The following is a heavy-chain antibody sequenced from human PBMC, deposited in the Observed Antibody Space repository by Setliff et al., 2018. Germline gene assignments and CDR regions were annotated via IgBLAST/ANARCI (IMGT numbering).Heavy chain of an antibody. J-gene: IGHJ1*01. CDR1: GGSISSSSHY. Sequence: SETLSLTCTVSGGSISSSSHYWGWIRQPPGKGLEWLGSVYFSGYTYYNPSLSGRVTISIDTSKNQFSLRLTSVTAADTAVYYCARVDFTMLQGVLGQWGQGTLVTVSS. V-gene: IGHV4-39*07. CDR2: VYFSGYT. CDR3: ARVDFTMLQGVLGQ. D-gene: IGHD3-10*01.